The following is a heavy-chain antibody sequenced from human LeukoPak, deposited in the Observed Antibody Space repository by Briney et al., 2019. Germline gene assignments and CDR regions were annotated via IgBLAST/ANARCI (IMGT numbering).Heavy chain of an antibody. Sequence: SETLSLTCAVYGGSFSGYYWSWIRQPPGKGLEWIGEINHSGSTNYNPSLKSRVTISVDTSKNQFSLKLSSVTAADTAVYYCARGLRFFIWGQGTMVTVSP. CDR1: GGSFSGYY. J-gene: IGHJ3*02. CDR3: ARGLRFFI. V-gene: IGHV4-34*01. CDR2: INHSGST. D-gene: IGHD3-3*01.